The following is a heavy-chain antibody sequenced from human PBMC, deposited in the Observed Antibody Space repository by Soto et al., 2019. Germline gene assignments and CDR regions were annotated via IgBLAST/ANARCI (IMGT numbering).Heavy chain of an antibody. V-gene: IGHV3-30-3*01. Sequence: QVQLVESGGRVVQPGRSLRLSCAASGFTFSSYAMHWVRQAPGKGLEWVAVISYDGSNKYYAESVKGRCTISRDNSKNPVYMQLNSVRAEDTAVCYCAREAVAGTGGKFDYWGQGTLVTVSS. D-gene: IGHD6-19*01. CDR1: GFTFSSYA. CDR2: ISYDGSNK. CDR3: AREAVAGTGGKFDY. J-gene: IGHJ4*02.